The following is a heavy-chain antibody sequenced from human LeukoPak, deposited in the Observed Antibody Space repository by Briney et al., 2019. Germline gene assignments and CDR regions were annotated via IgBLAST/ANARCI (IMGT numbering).Heavy chain of an antibody. J-gene: IGHJ4*02. Sequence: PSETLSLTCTVSGGSISSSSYYWGWIRQPPGKGLEWIGSIYYSGSTYYNPSLKSRVTISVDTSKNQFSLKLSSVTAADTAVYYCARTPRPYYYDSSGYYFFDYWGQGTLVTVSS. D-gene: IGHD3-22*01. CDR1: GGSISSSSYY. CDR2: IYYSGST. V-gene: IGHV4-39*07. CDR3: ARTPRPYYYDSSGYYFFDY.